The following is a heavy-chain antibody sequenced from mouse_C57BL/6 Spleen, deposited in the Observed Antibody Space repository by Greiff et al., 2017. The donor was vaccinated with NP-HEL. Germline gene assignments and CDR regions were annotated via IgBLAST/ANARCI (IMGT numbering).Heavy chain of an antibody. J-gene: IGHJ2*01. CDR1: GYSITSGYY. D-gene: IGHD2-4*01. V-gene: IGHV3-6*01. CDR2: ISYDGSK. CDR3: ARCWDYDVHFDY. Sequence: EVQLKESGPGLVKPSQSLSLTCSVTGYSITSGYYWNWIRQFPGNKLEWMGYISYDGSKNYNPSLKNRISITRDSSKNQFFLKLNSVTTEDTATYYCARCWDYDVHFDYWGQGTTLTVSS.